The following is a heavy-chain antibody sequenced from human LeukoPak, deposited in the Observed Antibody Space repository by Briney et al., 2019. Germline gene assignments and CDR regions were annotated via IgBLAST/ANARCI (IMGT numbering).Heavy chain of an antibody. J-gene: IGHJ5*02. D-gene: IGHD3-10*01. V-gene: IGHV4-39*07. CDR1: GGSISSSSYY. CDR3: ARDFGMVRGVIIRNWFDP. CDR2: IYYSGST. Sequence: SETLSLTCTVSGGSISSSSYYWGWIRQPPGKGLEWIGSIYYSGSTYYNPSLKSRVSISVDTSKNQFSLKLSSVTAADTAVYYCARDFGMVRGVIIRNWFDPWGQGTLVTVSS.